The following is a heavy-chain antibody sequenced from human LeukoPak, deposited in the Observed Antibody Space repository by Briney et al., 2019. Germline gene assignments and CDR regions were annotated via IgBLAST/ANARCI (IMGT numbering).Heavy chain of an antibody. CDR3: ARDPYSNPRYYFDY. V-gene: IGHV3-30*04. D-gene: IGHD6-13*01. Sequence: GGSLRLSCAAFGFTFSNYPMSWVRQAPGKGLEWVAVISYDGSNKYYADSVKGRFTISRDNSKNTLYLQMNSLRAEDTAVYYCARDPYSNPRYYFDYWGQGTLVTVSS. CDR2: ISYDGSNK. CDR1: GFTFSNYP. J-gene: IGHJ4*02.